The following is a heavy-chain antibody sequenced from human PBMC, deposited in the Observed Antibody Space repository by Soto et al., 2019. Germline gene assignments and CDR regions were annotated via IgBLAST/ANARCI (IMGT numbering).Heavy chain of an antibody. CDR1: GFSFSHHW. J-gene: IGHJ1*01. D-gene: IGHD3-16*01. CDR2: LNQDGSEI. CDR3: IPRGD. Sequence: EVQVVESGGGLVQPGGSLRLSCAASGFSFSHHWMTWVRQAPGKGLEWVASLNQDGSEIYYVDSAKGRFTISRDNAKNSLYLPMNVLRAEDTAVYYFIPRGDWGQGTLVSVSS. V-gene: IGHV3-7*05.